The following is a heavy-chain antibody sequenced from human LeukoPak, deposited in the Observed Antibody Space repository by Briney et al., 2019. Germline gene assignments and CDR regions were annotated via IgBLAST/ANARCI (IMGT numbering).Heavy chain of an antibody. CDR2: ISSSSSYI. V-gene: IGHV3-21*01. CDR3: ARSGYSGGYYRGLDY. Sequence: GGSLRLSCAASGFTFSSYSMNWVRQAPGRGLEWVSSISSSSSYIYYADSMQGRFTISRDNAKNSLYLQMNSLRAEDTAVYYCARSGYSGGYYRGLDYWGQGTLVIVSS. D-gene: IGHD6-19*01. CDR1: GFTFSSYS. J-gene: IGHJ4*02.